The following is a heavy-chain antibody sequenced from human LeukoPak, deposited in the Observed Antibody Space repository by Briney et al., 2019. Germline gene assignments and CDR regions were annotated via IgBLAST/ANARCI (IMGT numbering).Heavy chain of an antibody. V-gene: IGHV4-59*01. CDR1: GGSISSYY. J-gene: IGHJ4*02. CDR2: IYYSGST. Sequence: SETLSLTCTVSGGSISSYYWSWIRQPPGKGLEWIGYIYYSGSTNYNPSLKSRVTISVDTSKNQFSLKLSSVTAADTAVYYCASAGKNYGSGSYYKIWGQGTLVTVSS. D-gene: IGHD3-10*01. CDR3: ASAGKNYGSGSYYKI.